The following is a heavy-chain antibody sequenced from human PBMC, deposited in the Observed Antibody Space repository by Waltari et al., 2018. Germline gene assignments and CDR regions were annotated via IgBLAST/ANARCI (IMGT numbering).Heavy chain of an antibody. CDR3: ARSDYYDSRSYYAY. CDR2: ISPTSAYI. D-gene: IGHD3-10*01. V-gene: IGHV3-21*01. CDR1: VFTFTTPR. J-gene: IGHJ4*02. Sequence: EVQLVESGGGLVNPGGSLRLSCAASVFTFTTPRLTWVLQAPGRGLEWVSSISPTSAYIYYADSVKGRFTISRDNAKNSLYLQMNALTADDTAVYYCARSDYYDSRSYYAYWGQGVLVTVSS.